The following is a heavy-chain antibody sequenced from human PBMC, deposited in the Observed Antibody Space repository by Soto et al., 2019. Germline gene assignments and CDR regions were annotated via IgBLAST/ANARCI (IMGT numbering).Heavy chain of an antibody. Sequence: SQNLSLTCVISGDSVSSNSAAWNWIRQSPSRGLEWLGRTYYRSKWYNDYAVSVKSRITINPDTSKNQFSLQLNSVTPEDTAVYYCARAGDYYDSSGYYFNAFDIWGQGTMVTV. D-gene: IGHD3-22*01. J-gene: IGHJ3*02. CDR2: TYYRSKWYN. CDR1: GDSVSSNSAA. CDR3: ARAGDYYDSSGYYFNAFDI. V-gene: IGHV6-1*01.